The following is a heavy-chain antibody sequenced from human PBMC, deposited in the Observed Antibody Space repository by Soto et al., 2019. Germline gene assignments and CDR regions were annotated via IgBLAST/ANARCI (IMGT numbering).Heavy chain of an antibody. Sequence: ASVKVSCKASGYTFTSYGISWVRQAPGQGLEWMGWISAYNGNTNYAQKLQGRVTMTTDTSTSTAYMELGSLRSDDTAVYYCARDGGQWLAGEDAFDIWGQGTMVTVSS. CDR3: ARDGGQWLAGEDAFDI. CDR1: GYTFTSYG. J-gene: IGHJ3*02. V-gene: IGHV1-18*01. CDR2: ISAYNGNT. D-gene: IGHD6-19*01.